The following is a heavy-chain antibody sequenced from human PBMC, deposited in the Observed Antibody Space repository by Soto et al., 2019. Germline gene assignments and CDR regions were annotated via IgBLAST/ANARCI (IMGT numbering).Heavy chain of an antibody. Sequence: ESGGGLVQPGGSLRLSCAASGFTVSSNYMSWVRQAPGKGLEWVSVIYSGGSTYYVDSVKGRFTISRDNSKNTLYLQMNSLRAEDTAVYYCARDMRGYCSSTSCPSYYYYYMDVWGKGTTVTVSS. CDR3: ARDMRGYCSSTSCPSYYYYYMDV. CDR2: IYSGGST. J-gene: IGHJ6*03. V-gene: IGHV3-66*01. D-gene: IGHD2-2*01. CDR1: GFTVSSNY.